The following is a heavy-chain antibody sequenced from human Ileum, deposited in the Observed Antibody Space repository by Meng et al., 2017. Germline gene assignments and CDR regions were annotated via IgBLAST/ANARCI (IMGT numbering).Heavy chain of an antibody. CDR1: GGSGSSSGYQ. J-gene: IGHJ4*02. V-gene: IGHV4-61*08. Sequence: QVQLQESGPGLGRPSETLSLICAVSGGSGSSSGYQWGWIRQPPGKGLEWIGYASTNYNPSLKSRVTISVDTSKNQFSLKLTSVTAADTAVYYCARDHWGSLDYWGQGVLVTVSS. D-gene: IGHD7-27*01. CDR3: ARDHWGSLDY. CDR2: AST.